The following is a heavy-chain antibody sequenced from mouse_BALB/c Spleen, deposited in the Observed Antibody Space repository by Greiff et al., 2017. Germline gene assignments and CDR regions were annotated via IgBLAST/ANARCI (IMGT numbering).Heavy chain of an antibody. D-gene: IGHD2-4*01. V-gene: IGHV2-9*02. Sequence: VQLKESGPGLVAPSQSLSITCTVSGFSLTSYGVHWVRQPPGKGLEWLGVIWAGGSTNYNSALMSRLSISKDNSKSQVFLKMNSLQTDDTAMYYCARGEGITPYYFDYWGQGTTLTVSS. J-gene: IGHJ2*01. CDR1: GFSLTSYG. CDR2: IWAGGST. CDR3: ARGEGITPYYFDY.